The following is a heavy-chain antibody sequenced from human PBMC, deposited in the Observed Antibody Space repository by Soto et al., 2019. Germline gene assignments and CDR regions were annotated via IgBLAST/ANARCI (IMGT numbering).Heavy chain of an antibody. Sequence: PGGPLSPSCEAPESTFRSNAMTWAPQAPGKGLEWVSAISGSGGSTYYAHSVKGRFTISRDNSKNTLYLQMNSLRAEDTAVYYCANLRGYSYGNFDYWGQGTLVTVSS. J-gene: IGHJ4*02. CDR2: ISGSGGST. D-gene: IGHD5-18*01. V-gene: IGHV3-23*01. CDR1: ESTFRSNA. CDR3: ANLRGYSYGNFDY.